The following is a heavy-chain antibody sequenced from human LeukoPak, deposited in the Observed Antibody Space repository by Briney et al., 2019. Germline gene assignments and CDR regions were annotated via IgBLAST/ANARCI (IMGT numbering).Heavy chain of an antibody. Sequence: ASVKVSCKASGYTFTNYDINWVRQAPGQGLEWMGWMNPNSGNTGYAQRFQGRVTMTRDTSISTAYMELSSLTSGDTAVYYCAREELGVMFWFDPWGQGTLVTVSS. CDR1: GYTFTNYD. CDR3: AREELGVMFWFDP. V-gene: IGHV1-8*01. D-gene: IGHD3-16*01. J-gene: IGHJ5*02. CDR2: MNPNSGNT.